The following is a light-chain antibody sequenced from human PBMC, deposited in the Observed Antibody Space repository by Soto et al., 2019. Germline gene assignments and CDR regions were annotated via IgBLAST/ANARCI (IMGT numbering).Light chain of an antibody. CDR2: KAS. J-gene: IGKJ1*01. Sequence: DIQMTQSPSTLSASVGDRVTITCRASQSISSWLAWYQQKPGKAPKLLIYKASSLESGVPSRFSGSGYGTAFTLTISSLQPDDFATYYCQQYNSYSGTFGQGTKVEIK. CDR3: QQYNSYSGT. CDR1: QSISSW. V-gene: IGKV1-5*03.